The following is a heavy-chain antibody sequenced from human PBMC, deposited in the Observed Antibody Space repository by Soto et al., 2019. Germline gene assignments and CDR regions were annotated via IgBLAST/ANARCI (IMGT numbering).Heavy chain of an antibody. CDR3: AKVKPYYDILTAYSYYFDY. Sequence: PGGSLRLSCAASGFTFSSYAMSWVRQAPGKGLDWVSVISGSGGSTYYADSVKGRFTISRDNSKNTLYLQMNSLRAEDTAVYYCAKVKPYYDILTAYSYYFDYWGQGTLVTVSS. V-gene: IGHV3-23*01. D-gene: IGHD3-9*01. J-gene: IGHJ4*02. CDR1: GFTFSSYA. CDR2: ISGSGGST.